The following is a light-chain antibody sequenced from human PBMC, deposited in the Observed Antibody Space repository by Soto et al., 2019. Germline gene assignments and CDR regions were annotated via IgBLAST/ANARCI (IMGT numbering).Light chain of an antibody. J-gene: IGKJ1*01. Sequence: DIQMTQSPSSVSASVGDRVTITCRASQDISSWLAWYQQKPGKAPKLLIYATSSLQSGVPLRFSGSRSGTDFTLTISSLPPEDFATYDCQQANSFPWTFGQGTKVEVK. V-gene: IGKV1-12*01. CDR1: QDISSW. CDR2: ATS. CDR3: QQANSFPWT.